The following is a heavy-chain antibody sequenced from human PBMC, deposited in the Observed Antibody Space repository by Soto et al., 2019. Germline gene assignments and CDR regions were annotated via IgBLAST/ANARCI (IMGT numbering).Heavy chain of an antibody. J-gene: IGHJ5*02. CDR1: GFTVSNNY. Sequence: GGSLRLSYAASGFTVSNNYMSWVRQAPGKGLEWVSVIYSGGSTYYADSVKGRFTISRDTSKNTVYLQMNSLSAEDTAVYYCARKYHGLGSSWGQGTLVTGSS. D-gene: IGHD3-10*01. CDR3: ARKYHGLGSS. CDR2: IYSGGST. V-gene: IGHV3-66*01.